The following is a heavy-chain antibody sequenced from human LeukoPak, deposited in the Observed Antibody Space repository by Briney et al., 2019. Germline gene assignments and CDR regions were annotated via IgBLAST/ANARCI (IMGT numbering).Heavy chain of an antibody. CDR1: GFTFSSYG. J-gene: IGHJ4*02. V-gene: IGHV3-33*01. Sequence: GKSLRLSCAASGFTFSSYGMHWVRQAPGKGLEWVAIIWYDGSNKYYADSVKGRFTISRDNSKNTLYLQMNNLRAEDTAVYYCATDMTGAKDHWGQGTLVTVSS. D-gene: IGHD1-26*01. CDR2: IWYDGSNK. CDR3: ATDMTGAKDH.